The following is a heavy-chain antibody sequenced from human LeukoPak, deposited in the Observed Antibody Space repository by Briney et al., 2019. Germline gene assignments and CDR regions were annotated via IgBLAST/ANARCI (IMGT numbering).Heavy chain of an antibody. V-gene: IGHV3-11*04. Sequence: GGSLRLSCAASGFTFSDYYMNWVRQAPGKGLEWVAYISENGDTIHYADSVKGRFIVSRDNARNSLHLQMNSLRAEDVAVYYCASGRSFGYWGQGTRVTVSS. CDR1: GFTFSDYY. D-gene: IGHD1-14*01. J-gene: IGHJ4*02. CDR3: ASGRSFGY. CDR2: ISENGDTI.